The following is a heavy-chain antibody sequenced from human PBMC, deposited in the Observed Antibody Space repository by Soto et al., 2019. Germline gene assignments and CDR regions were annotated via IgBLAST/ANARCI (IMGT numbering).Heavy chain of an antibody. D-gene: IGHD2-21*02. CDR1: GGTFSNYA. CDR3: ASEVYCGGDCYSGYPY. J-gene: IGHJ4*02. V-gene: IGHV1-69*01. Sequence: QVQLVQSGAEVKKPGSSVKVSCKASGGTFSNYAISWVRQAPGQGLEWMGGIIPIFGTTNYAQKFQGRVTITEDESKSTAYMELSSLRSEDTAVYYCASEVYCGGDCYSGYPYWGQGTLVTVSS. CDR2: IIPIFGTT.